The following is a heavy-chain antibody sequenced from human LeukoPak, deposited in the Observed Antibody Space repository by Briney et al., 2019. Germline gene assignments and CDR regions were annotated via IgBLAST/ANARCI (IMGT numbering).Heavy chain of an antibody. J-gene: IGHJ3*02. Sequence: SETLSLTCSVSGGSVRSDISHWSWIRQPPGKGLEWIGYIYDSGSTYYNPSLKSRITISVDTSENRFSLKLSSVTATDTAVYYCARGCSGGSCYGAFDIWGQGTMVTVSS. CDR1: GGSVRSDISH. V-gene: IGHV4-30-4*01. CDR2: IYDSGST. D-gene: IGHD2-15*01. CDR3: ARGCSGGSCYGAFDI.